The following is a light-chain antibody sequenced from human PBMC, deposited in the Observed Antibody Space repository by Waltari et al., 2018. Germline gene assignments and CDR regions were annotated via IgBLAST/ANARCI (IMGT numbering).Light chain of an antibody. J-gene: IGLJ1*01. CDR1: SNDVGRYDL. V-gene: IGLV2-23*02. CDR3: CSYAGTTTYV. CDR2: EVV. Sequence: QSALTQPASVSGSPGQSITISCIGTSNDVGRYDLVSWYQHHPGKAPKVLIYEVVKRPSGDPSRFSAAKAGNTASLTISGLQADDEADYHCCSYAGTTTYVFGGGTKVTVL.